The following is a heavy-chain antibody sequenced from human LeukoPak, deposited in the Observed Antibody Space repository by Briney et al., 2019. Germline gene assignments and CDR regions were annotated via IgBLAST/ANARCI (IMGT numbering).Heavy chain of an antibody. Sequence: PSETLSLTCTVSGGSISSYYWSWIRQPAGKGLEWIGRIYTSGSTNYNPSLKSRVTMSVDTSKNQFSLKLSSVTAADTAVYYCARERETWIPGDPPPMDVWGKGTTVTVSS. CDR1: GGSISSYY. J-gene: IGHJ6*03. CDR2: IYTSGST. V-gene: IGHV4-4*07. CDR3: ARERETWIPGDPPPMDV. D-gene: IGHD5-18*01.